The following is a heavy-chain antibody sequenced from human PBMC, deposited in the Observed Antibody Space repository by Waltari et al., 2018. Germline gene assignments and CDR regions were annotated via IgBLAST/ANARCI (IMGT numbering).Heavy chain of an antibody. CDR2: IFHNGLS. Sequence: QVHPQQSGPGLVNTSVTLSLPCAVYNYSLCRGFYWAWTRQPPGGGLEWIGSIFHNGLSDYNPSLRSRVIMAVDTSTNQLTPRLNSVTATDAAVYSGARNNRGAGACDFWGQGILVTVSS. CDR1: NYSLCRGFY. V-gene: IGHV4-38-2*01. CDR3: ARNNRGAGACDF. D-gene: IGHD3-10*01. J-gene: IGHJ4*02.